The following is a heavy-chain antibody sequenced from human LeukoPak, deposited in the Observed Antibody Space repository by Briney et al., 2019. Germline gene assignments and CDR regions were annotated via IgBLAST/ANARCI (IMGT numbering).Heavy chain of an antibody. CDR3: ARHGRRGGELRRKYYFDY. CDR1: GGSISSYY. CDR2: IYYSGST. D-gene: IGHD1-7*01. V-gene: IGHV4-59*08. J-gene: IGHJ4*02. Sequence: SETLSLTCTVSGGSISSYYWSWIRQPPGKGLEWIGYIYYSGSTNYNPSLKSRVTISVDTSKNQFSLKLSSVTAADTAVYYCARHGRRGGELRRKYYFDYWGQGTLVTVSS.